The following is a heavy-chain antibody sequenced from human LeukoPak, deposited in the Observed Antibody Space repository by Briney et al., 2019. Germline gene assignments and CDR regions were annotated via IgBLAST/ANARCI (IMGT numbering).Heavy chain of an antibody. CDR2: ISGSGGST. CDR1: GFTFSSYA. D-gene: IGHD3-22*01. J-gene: IGHJ2*01. V-gene: IGHV3-23*01. Sequence: PGGSLRLSCAASGFTFSSYAMSWVRQAPGKGLEWVSAISGSGGSTYYADPVKGRFTISRDSSKNTLYLQMNSLRAEDTAVFYCAKDRRTMSPRYFDLWGRGTLVTVSS. CDR3: AKDRRTMSPRYFDL.